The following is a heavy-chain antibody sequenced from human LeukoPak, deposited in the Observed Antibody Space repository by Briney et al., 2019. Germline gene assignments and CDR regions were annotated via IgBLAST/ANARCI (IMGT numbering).Heavy chain of an antibody. D-gene: IGHD6-13*01. CDR3: ASIAALDY. CDR1: GGSFSGYY. V-gene: IGHV4-34*01. J-gene: IGHJ4*02. Sequence: SETLSLTCAVYGGSFSGYYWGWIRQPPGKGLEWIGEINHSGSTNYNPSLKSRVTISVDTSKNQFSLKLSSVTAADTAVYYCASIAALDYWGQGTLVTVSS. CDR2: INHSGST.